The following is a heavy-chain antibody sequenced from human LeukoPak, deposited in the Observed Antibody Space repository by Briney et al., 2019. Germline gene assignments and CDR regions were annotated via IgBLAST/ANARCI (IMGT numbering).Heavy chain of an antibody. CDR1: GFTFSNYW. CDR3: ARDWGGIAAAGTRDY. Sequence: GGSLRLSCAASGFTFSNYWMSWVRQPPGKGLEWVANIKQDGSEKSYVDSVRGRFTISRDNAKNSVYLQMNSLRAEDTALYYCARDWGGIAAAGTRDYWGQGTLVTVSS. CDR2: IKQDGSEK. V-gene: IGHV3-7*01. J-gene: IGHJ4*02. D-gene: IGHD6-13*01.